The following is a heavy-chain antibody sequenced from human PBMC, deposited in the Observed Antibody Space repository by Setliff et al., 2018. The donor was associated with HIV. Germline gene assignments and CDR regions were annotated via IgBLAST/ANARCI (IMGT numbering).Heavy chain of an antibody. D-gene: IGHD3-22*01. Sequence: KTSETLSLTCGVSGYSISSDYCWGWIRQPPGKGLEWIGYIYYSGTTKYNPSLKSRVTISVDTSKNQFSLKLTSVTAADTAVYYCARDRLTYYFDYWGQGILVTVSS. CDR3: ARDRLTYYFDY. CDR1: GYSISSDYC. J-gene: IGHJ4*02. V-gene: IGHV4-28*03. CDR2: IYYSGTT.